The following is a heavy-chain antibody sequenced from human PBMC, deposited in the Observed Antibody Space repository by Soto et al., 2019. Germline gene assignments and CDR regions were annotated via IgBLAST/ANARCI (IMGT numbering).Heavy chain of an antibody. J-gene: IGHJ4*02. V-gene: IGHV3-21*01. CDR2: ISSSSSYI. CDR1: GFTFSSYS. D-gene: IGHD3-22*01. Sequence: EVQLVESGGGLVKPGGSLRLSCAASGFTFSSYSMNWVRQAPGKGLEWVSSISSSSSYIYYADSVKGRFTNSRDNAKNSLYLQMNSLRAEDTAVYYCARPLSYDSSGYIAYWGQGTLVTVSS. CDR3: ARPLSYDSSGYIAY.